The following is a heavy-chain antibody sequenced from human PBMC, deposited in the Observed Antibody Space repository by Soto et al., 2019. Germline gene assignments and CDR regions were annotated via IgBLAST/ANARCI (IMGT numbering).Heavy chain of an antibody. D-gene: IGHD3-22*01. CDR3: AKAAYDRGGLHY. V-gene: IGHV3-23*01. CDR2: ISGNGGST. J-gene: IGHJ4*02. Sequence: EVSLLESGGGLVQPGGSLRLSCAASGFTFRNFAMTWVRQAPGKGLEYVSAISGNGGSTFYADSVKGRFTISRDNFKNTRFMEMNSLRDEDTALYCCAKAAYDRGGLHYWGQGTWVTVSS. CDR1: GFTFRNFA.